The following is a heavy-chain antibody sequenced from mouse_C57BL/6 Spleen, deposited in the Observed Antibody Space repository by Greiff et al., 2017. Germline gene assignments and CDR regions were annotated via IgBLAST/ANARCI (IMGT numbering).Heavy chain of an antibody. CDR2: IYPGDGST. J-gene: IGHJ2*01. D-gene: IGHD2-1*01. CDR3: AIYYVNYLYYFDY. V-gene: IGHV1-85*01. CDR1: GYTFTSYD. Sequence: VQLQQSGPELVKPGASVKLSCTASGYTFTSYDINWVKQRPGQGLEWIGWIYPGDGSTKYTENVKGKATLTVDTSYSTAYMELHSLTSEDSAVYVCAIYYVNYLYYFDYWGQGTTLTVSS.